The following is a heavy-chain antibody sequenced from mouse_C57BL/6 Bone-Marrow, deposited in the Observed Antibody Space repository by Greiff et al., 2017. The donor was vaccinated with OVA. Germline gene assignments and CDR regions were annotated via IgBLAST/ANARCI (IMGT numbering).Heavy chain of an antibody. Sequence: VQLQQPGAELVKPGASVKMSCKASGYTFTSYWITWVKQRPGQGLEWIGDIYPGSGSTNYNEKFKSKATLTVDTSSSTAYMQLSSLTSEYSAVYYCERGFYYYGSSHFDYWGQGTTLTVSS. CDR3: ERGFYYYGSSHFDY. CDR2: IYPGSGST. V-gene: IGHV1-55*01. CDR1: GYTFTSYW. D-gene: IGHD1-1*01. J-gene: IGHJ2*01.